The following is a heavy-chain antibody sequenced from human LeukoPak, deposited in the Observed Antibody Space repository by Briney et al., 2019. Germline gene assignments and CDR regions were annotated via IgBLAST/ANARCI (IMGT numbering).Heavy chain of an antibody. V-gene: IGHV4-59*01. D-gene: IGHD6-13*01. Sequence: SETLSLTCTVSGGSISSYYWSWIRQPPGKGLEWIGYIYYSGSTNYNPSLKSRVTISVDTSKNQFSLKLNSVTAADTAVYYCARVGDSSSWYGFDYWGQGTLVTVSS. J-gene: IGHJ4*02. CDR2: IYYSGST. CDR3: ARVGDSSSWYGFDY. CDR1: GGSISSYY.